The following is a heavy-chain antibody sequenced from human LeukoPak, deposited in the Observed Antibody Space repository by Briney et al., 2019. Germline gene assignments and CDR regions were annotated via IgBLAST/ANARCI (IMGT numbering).Heavy chain of an antibody. J-gene: IGHJ4*02. CDR1: GFTFSSYT. Sequence: GGSLRLSCAASGFTFSSYTITWVRQAPGKGLEWVSAISNSSGSTYYADSVKGRFTISRDNSKNTLYLQMNSLRAEDTAIYYCARRDYGDFFWGQGTLVTVSS. CDR3: ARRDYGDFF. CDR2: ISNSSGST. V-gene: IGHV3-23*01. D-gene: IGHD4-17*01.